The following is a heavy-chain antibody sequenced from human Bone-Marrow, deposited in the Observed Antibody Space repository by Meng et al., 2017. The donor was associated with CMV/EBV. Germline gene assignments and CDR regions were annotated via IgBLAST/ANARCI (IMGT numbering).Heavy chain of an antibody. Sequence: GGSLRLSCAASGFTFSDHYMDWVRQAPGKGLEWVGRIRNKANSHTTEYVASVKGRFTISRDDSKNSLYPQMNSLKTEDTAVYYCARGAGGYCSSTSCYAYYYGLDVWGQGTTVTVSS. J-gene: IGHJ6*02. CDR3: ARGAGGYCSSTSCYAYYYGLDV. CDR1: GFTFSDHY. D-gene: IGHD2-2*01. V-gene: IGHV3-72*01. CDR2: IRNKANSHTT.